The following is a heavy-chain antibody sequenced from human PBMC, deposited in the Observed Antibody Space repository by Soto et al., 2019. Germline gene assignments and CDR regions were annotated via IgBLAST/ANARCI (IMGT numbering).Heavy chain of an antibody. V-gene: IGHV4-39*01. CDR1: GGSISSSRCH. CDR3: ARAKAPLYSSSWYWFDP. Sequence: PSETLSLTCTVSGGSISSSRCHWGWIRQPPGKGLEWIASIKYSGSTYYNPSLKSRVTISVDTSKNQFSLKLSSVTAADTAVYYCARAKAPLYSSSWYWFDPWGQGTLVTVSS. J-gene: IGHJ5*02. D-gene: IGHD6-13*01. CDR2: IKYSGST.